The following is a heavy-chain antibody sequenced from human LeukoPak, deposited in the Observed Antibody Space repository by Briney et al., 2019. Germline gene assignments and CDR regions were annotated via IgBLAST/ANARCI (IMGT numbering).Heavy chain of an antibody. CDR2: MWYDGSRE. V-gene: IGHV3-33*01. Sequence: GGSLRLSCAASGFILSTHGMHWVRQAPGKGLEWVAGMWYDGSREDYADSVKGRFTISRDMSKNTLNLQMNSLRVEDTAMFYCARDLSFGSLDFRGQGTLITVSS. J-gene: IGHJ4*02. CDR3: ARDLSFGSLDF. D-gene: IGHD1-26*01. CDR1: GFILSTHG.